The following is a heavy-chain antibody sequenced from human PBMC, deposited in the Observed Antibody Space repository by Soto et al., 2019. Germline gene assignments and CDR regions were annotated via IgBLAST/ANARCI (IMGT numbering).Heavy chain of an antibody. D-gene: IGHD3-3*01. CDR1: GFTFSGYE. J-gene: IGHJ6*02. CDR2: ISGSGTTI. Sequence: PGGSLRLACAASGFTFSGYEMDWVRQAPGKGREWISYISGSGTTIYYADSGKGRLTISRDNAKKSLYLQMNSLRAEDTAVYYSAREVTVFGVIIPTPMDVWGQGTTVTVSS. CDR3: AREVTVFGVIIPTPMDV. V-gene: IGHV3-48*03.